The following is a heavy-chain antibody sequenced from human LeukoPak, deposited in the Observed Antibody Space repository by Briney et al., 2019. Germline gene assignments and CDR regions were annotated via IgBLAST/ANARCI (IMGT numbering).Heavy chain of an antibody. Sequence: PSETLSLTCAVYGGSFSGYYWSWIRQPPGKGLEWIGYIYYSGSTNYNPSLKSRVTISVDTSKNQFSLKLSSVTAADTAVYYCARGGVSDREKRKFDPWGQGTLVTVSS. J-gene: IGHJ5*02. D-gene: IGHD3-10*01. V-gene: IGHV4-59*01. CDR1: GGSFSGYY. CDR3: ARGGVSDREKRKFDP. CDR2: IYYSGST.